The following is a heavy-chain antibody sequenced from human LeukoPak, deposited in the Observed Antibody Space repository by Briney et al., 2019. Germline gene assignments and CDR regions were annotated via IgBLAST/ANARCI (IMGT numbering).Heavy chain of an antibody. CDR2: IYTSGSTP. CDR1: GGSINSYY. Sequence: SETLSLTCTVSGGSINSYYWSWIRQSAGKGLEWIGRIYTSGSTPDYSPSLKSRVTMSIDTSKNQFSLQLSSVTAADTAVYYRATSPPVVPAAITAFDIWGQGTMVTVSS. J-gene: IGHJ3*02. V-gene: IGHV4-4*07. D-gene: IGHD2-2*01. CDR3: ATSPPVVPAAITAFDI.